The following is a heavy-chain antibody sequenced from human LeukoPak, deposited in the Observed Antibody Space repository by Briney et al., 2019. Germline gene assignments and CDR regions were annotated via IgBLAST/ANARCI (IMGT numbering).Heavy chain of an antibody. D-gene: IGHD3-22*01. V-gene: IGHV4-34*01. Sequence: SETLSLTCAVYGGSFSGYYWSWIRQPPGKGLEWIGEINHSGSTNYNPSLKSRVTISVDTSKNQFSLKLSSVTAADTAVYYCARDLERYYDSSGYYSGYWGQGTLVTVSS. CDR1: GGSFSGYY. CDR3: ARDLERYYDSSGYYSGY. J-gene: IGHJ4*02. CDR2: INHSGST.